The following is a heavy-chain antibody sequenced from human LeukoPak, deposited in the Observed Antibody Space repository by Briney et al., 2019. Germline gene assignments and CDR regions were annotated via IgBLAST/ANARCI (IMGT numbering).Heavy chain of an antibody. V-gene: IGHV4-38-2*02. Sequence: SETLSLTCTVSGYSISSGYYWGWIPQPPGKGLEWIGSLYHSGSTYYNPSLKSRVTISVDTSKNQFSLKLSSVTAADTAVYYCATITAGYSSGWYGDAFDIWGQGTMVTVSS. CDR1: GYSISSGYY. J-gene: IGHJ3*02. CDR3: ATITAGYSSGWYGDAFDI. D-gene: IGHD6-19*01. CDR2: LYHSGST.